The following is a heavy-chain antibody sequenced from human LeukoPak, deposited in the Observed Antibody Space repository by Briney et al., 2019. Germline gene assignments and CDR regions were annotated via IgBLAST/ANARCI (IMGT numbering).Heavy chain of an antibody. D-gene: IGHD6-13*01. V-gene: IGHV3-23*01. Sequence: PGGSLRLSCAASGFTFSSYAMSWVRQAPGKGLEWVSAIRGSGGSTYYADSVKGRFTISRDNSKNTLYLQMNSLRAEDTAVYYCAKDPTYHSSSWYDSYWGQGTLVTVSS. CDR2: IRGSGGST. CDR3: AKDPTYHSSSWYDSY. J-gene: IGHJ4*02. CDR1: GFTFSSYA.